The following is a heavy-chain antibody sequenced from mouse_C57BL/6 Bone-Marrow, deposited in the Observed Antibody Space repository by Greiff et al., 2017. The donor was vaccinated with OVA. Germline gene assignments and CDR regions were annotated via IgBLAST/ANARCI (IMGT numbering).Heavy chain of an antibody. CDR3: AILIYDGYYGAMDY. D-gene: IGHD2-3*01. V-gene: IGHV1-69*01. CDR2: IDPSDSYT. J-gene: IGHJ4*01. CDR1: GYTFTSYW. Sequence: QVQLQQPGAELVMPGASVKLSCKASGYTFTSYWMHWVKQRPGQGLEWIGEIDPSDSYTNYNQKFKGKSTLTVDKSSSTAYMHLSSLTSEDSAVYYCAILIYDGYYGAMDYWGQGTSVTVSS.